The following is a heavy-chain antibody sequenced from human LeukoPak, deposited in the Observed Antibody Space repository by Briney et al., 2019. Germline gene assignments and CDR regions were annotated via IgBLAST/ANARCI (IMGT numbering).Heavy chain of an antibody. CDR1: GGSFSGYY. Sequence: PSETLSLTCAVYGGSFSGYYWSWIRQPPGKGLEWIGEINHSGSTNYNPSLTSRVTISVDTSKNQSSLKLSSVTAADTAVFYCARRGLIYGFWSGYPPPPNWFDPWGQGTLVTVSS. J-gene: IGHJ5*02. D-gene: IGHD3-3*01. CDR3: ARRGLIYGFWSGYPPPPNWFDP. CDR2: INHSGST. V-gene: IGHV4-34*01.